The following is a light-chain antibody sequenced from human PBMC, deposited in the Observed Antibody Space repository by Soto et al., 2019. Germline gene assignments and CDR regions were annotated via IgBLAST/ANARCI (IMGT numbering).Light chain of an antibody. CDR2: SAS. CDR3: QQSSNIPWT. V-gene: IGKV1-39*01. J-gene: IGKJ1*01. CDR1: QHVDRY. Sequence: DIQTTQSPSSLSASVGDSVTITCRTSQHVDRYLSWYQQIPGRAPKLLIYSASSLVSGVPPRFRGSASGTEFTLSISSLQREDFATYFCQQSSNIPWTFGQGTKVDIK.